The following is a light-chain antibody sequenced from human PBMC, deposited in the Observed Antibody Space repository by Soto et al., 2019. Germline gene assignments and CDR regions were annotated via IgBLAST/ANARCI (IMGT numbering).Light chain of an antibody. CDR3: QQSPSSPPIT. CDR2: AAS. Sequence: DIQLTQSPSSLSASLGDSVSISCRASQNIDNNLHWYRQKSGKAPEVLIYAASTLRAGVSLRFSGTGYGTEFTLTINNLQPEDFATYYCQQSPSSPPITFGQGTRL. CDR1: QNIDNN. V-gene: IGKV1-39*01. J-gene: IGKJ5*01.